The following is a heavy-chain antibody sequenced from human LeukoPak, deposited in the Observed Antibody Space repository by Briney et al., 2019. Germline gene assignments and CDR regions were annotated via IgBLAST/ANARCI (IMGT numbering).Heavy chain of an antibody. D-gene: IGHD1-26*01. V-gene: IGHV4-61*02. CDR2: IYTSGST. CDR1: GGSISSGSYY. J-gene: IGHJ4*02. CDR3: ARDRRYSGSSQGFDY. Sequence: NSSETLSLTCTVSGGSISSGSYYWSWIRQPAGKGLEWIGRIYTSGSTNYNPSLKSRVTISVDTSKNQFSLKLSSVTAADTAVYYCARDRRYSGSSQGFDYWGQGTLVTVSS.